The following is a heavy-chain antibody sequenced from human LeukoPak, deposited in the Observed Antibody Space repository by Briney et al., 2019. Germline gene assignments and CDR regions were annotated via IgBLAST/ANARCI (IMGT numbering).Heavy chain of an antibody. CDR3: AGGYDILTGYPTHFDY. Sequence: PGGSLRLSCAASGFTFDDYAMHWVRQAPGKGLEWVSGISWNSGSIGYADPVKGRFTISRDNAKNSLYLQMNSLRAEDTALYYCAGGYDILTGYPTHFDYWGQGTLVTVSS. J-gene: IGHJ4*02. CDR1: GFTFDDYA. CDR2: ISWNSGSI. V-gene: IGHV3-9*01. D-gene: IGHD3-9*01.